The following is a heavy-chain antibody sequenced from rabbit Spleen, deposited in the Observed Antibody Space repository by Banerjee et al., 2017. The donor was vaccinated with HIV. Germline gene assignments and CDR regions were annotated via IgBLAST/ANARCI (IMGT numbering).Heavy chain of an antibody. CDR1: GFSFSDRDV. D-gene: IGHD1-1*01. CDR3: ARDLVGVIGWNFNL. V-gene: IGHV1S45*01. Sequence: QEQLVESGGGLVKPGGSLTLTCKTSGFSFSDRDVMCWVRQAPGKGLEWIACINTATGKAVYASWAKGRFTISKTSSNTVTLQMTSLTAADTATCFCARDLVGVIGWNFNLWGQGTLVTVS. CDR2: INTATGKA. J-gene: IGHJ4*01.